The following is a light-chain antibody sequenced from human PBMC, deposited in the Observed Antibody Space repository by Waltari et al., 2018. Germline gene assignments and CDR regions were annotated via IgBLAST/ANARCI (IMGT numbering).Light chain of an antibody. V-gene: IGKV1-5*03. CDR1: QSITNW. CDR3: QQYDNYWT. J-gene: IGKJ1*01. Sequence: DIQMTHSPSTLSASVGDRVTITCRDSQSITNWLAWYQQKPGKAPKLLIYRASNLESGVPSRFSGSGSETEFTLTISSLQPDDFATYYCQQYDNYWTFGQGTKVEIK. CDR2: RAS.